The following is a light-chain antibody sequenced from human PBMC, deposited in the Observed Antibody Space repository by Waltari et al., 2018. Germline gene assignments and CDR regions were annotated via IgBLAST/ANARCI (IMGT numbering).Light chain of an antibody. J-gene: IGKJ4*01. CDR3: QQYDISPLT. CDR1: QTVRTTY. V-gene: IGKV3-20*01. CDR2: SAS. Sequence: EIVLTQSPGTLSLSPGERATLSCRASQTVRTTYLAWYQQKPGQAPTLLIYSASSRATGIPDRFSGSGSGTDFSLTISSLKPEDFAVYYCQQYDISPLTFGGGTKVEIK.